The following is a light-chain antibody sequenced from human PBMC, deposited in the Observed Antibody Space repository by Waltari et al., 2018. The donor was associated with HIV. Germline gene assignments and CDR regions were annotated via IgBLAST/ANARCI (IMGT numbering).Light chain of an antibody. V-gene: IGLV1-47*01. CDR1: GSNIGTYS. CDR2: MND. J-gene: IGLJ2*01. Sequence: QSVVTQPPSASGTPGQRVTISCSGGGSNIGTYSVHCYQHFPGTAPKLLIYMNDQRPSGVPGRFSGSQSGTSASLAISGLQYDDEADYYCAVWDDSLGGAVFGGGTKLTVL. CDR3: AVWDDSLGGAV.